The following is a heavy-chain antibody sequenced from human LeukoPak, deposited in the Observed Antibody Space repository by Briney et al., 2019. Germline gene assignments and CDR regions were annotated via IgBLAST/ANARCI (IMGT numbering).Heavy chain of an antibody. D-gene: IGHD3-16*01. J-gene: IGHJ4*02. CDR3: ARELNGYGYYFFDY. CDR1: GFTFTKYW. Sequence: GGSLRLSCAASGFTFTKYWMTWVRQAPGKGLEWVGNIKQDGSDKNYMDSVKGRFTISRDNTKNSVYLQMSGLRAEDTAVYYCARELNGYGYYFFDYWGPGTLVTVSS. CDR2: IKQDGSDK. V-gene: IGHV3-7*01.